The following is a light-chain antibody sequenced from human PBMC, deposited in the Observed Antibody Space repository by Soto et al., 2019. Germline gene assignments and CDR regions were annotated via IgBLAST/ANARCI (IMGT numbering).Light chain of an antibody. Sequence: IGLTQSPGTLSLSPVERATLSCRSSQSVSSSYLAWYQQKPGQAPRLLIYGASSRAAGIPDRFSGSGSGTDFTLTISRLEPEDFAVYYCQQYGSSPLTFGGGTKVDIK. CDR2: GAS. V-gene: IGKV3-20*01. J-gene: IGKJ4*01. CDR3: QQYGSSPLT. CDR1: QSVSSSY.